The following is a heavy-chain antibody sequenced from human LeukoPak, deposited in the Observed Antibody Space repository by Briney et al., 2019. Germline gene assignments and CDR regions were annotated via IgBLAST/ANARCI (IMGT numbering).Heavy chain of an antibody. J-gene: IGHJ4*02. D-gene: IGHD4-17*01. V-gene: IGHV1-2*02. CDR2: IKPNNGDT. Sequence: GASVKVSCKASGYSFTHHNVHWVRQAPGQALEWMGWIKPNNGDTKFSQKFQDRVTLTSDTSIDTAYMEMSGLTSDDTAIYYCARVLSAVTSTFDYWGQGTLVTLSS. CDR1: GYSFTHHN. CDR3: ARVLSAVTSTFDY.